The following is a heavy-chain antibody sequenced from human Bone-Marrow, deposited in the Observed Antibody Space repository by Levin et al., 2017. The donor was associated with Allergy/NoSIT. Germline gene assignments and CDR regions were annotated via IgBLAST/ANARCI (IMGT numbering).Heavy chain of an antibody. Sequence: SVKVSCKASGGTFGSYAIFWVRQAPGQGFEWIGATIPMFGSADYAQKLQGRVTISADESTSTAYMDLSSLRADDTAIYYCAREVTMQGQSSAIDSWGQGTLVTVSS. CDR3: AREVTMQGQSSAIDS. CDR2: TIPMFGSA. D-gene: IGHD4-17*01. CDR1: GGTFGSYA. J-gene: IGHJ4*02. V-gene: IGHV1-69*13.